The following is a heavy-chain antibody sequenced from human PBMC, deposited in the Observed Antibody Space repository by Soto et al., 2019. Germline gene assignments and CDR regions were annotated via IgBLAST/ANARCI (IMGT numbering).Heavy chain of an antibody. Sequence: QVQLQESGPGLVKPSQTLSLTCTVSGGSISSGGYYWSWIRQHPGKGLEWIGDIYYSGSTYYNPSFKSRATISVGTSKNPLSLKLSSVTAADTAVYYGASAGGIAARPNWFDPWGQVPLVNFSS. CDR1: GGSISSGGYY. V-gene: IGHV4-31*03. J-gene: IGHJ5*02. CDR2: IYYSGST. CDR3: ASAGGIAARPNWFDP. D-gene: IGHD6-6*01.